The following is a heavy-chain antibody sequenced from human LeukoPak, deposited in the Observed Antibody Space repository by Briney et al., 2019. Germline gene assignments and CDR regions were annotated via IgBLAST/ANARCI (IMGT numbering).Heavy chain of an antibody. CDR2: TIPIVGVE. Sequence: SVKVSCKVSGGTFSKNSISWVRQAPGQGLEWRGRTIPIVGVEHYAQKFQGRVTITADMSTSTVYMDLSSQRSDDTAVYYCARVKAVGVPVAIDAYFDYGMDVWGQGTTVSVSS. V-gene: IGHV1-69*02. CDR3: ARVKAVGVPVAIDAYFDYGMDV. CDR1: GGTFSKNS. D-gene: IGHD3-16*01. J-gene: IGHJ6*02.